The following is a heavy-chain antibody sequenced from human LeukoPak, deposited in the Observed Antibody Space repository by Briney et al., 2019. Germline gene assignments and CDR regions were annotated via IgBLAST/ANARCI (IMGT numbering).Heavy chain of an antibody. CDR3: SGIVLMVYANWFDP. Sequence: SETLSLTCTVSGGSISSSSYYWGWIRQPPGMGLEWVGGIYYSGRTYYNPSLNSRVDISEDTSKNQFSLKLSSVTAADTGVYYCSGIVLMVYANWFDPWGQGTLVTVSS. D-gene: IGHD2-8*01. V-gene: IGHV4-39*01. CDR1: GGSISSSSYY. CDR2: IYYSGRT. J-gene: IGHJ5*02.